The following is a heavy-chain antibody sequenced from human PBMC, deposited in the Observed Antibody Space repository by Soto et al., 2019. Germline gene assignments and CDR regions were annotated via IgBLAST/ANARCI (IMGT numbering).Heavy chain of an antibody. D-gene: IGHD3-10*01. J-gene: IGHJ6*02. V-gene: IGHV3-48*03. CDR3: AREAYYGSGSYPNYYYYYGMDV. Sequence: EVQLVESGGGLVQPGGSLRLSCAASGFTFSSYEMNWVRQAPGKGLEWVSYISSSGSTIYYADSVKGRFTISRDNAKNSLYLEMNSLRAEDTAVYYCAREAYYGSGSYPNYYYYYGMDVWGQGTTVTVSS. CDR2: ISSSGSTI. CDR1: GFTFSSYE.